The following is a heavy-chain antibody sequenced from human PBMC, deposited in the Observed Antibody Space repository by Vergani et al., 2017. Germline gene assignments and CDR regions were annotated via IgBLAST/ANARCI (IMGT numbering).Heavy chain of an antibody. J-gene: IGHJ4*02. V-gene: IGHV3-9*01. CDR3: AKVYCSSTSCYRQLPDY. D-gene: IGHD2-2*01. CDR1: GFTFDDYA. CDR2: ISWNSGSI. Sequence: EVQLVESGGGLVQPGRSLRLSCAASGFTFDDYAMHWVRQAPGKGLEWVSGISWNSGSIGYADSVKGRFTISRDNAKNSLYLQMNSLRAEDTAVYYCAKVYCSSTSCYRQLPDYWGQGTLVTVSS.